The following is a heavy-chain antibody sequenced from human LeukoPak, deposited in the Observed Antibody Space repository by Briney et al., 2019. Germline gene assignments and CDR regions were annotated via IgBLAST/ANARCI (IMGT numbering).Heavy chain of an antibody. J-gene: IGHJ4*02. Sequence: GGSLRLSCAASGFTFNNYAMSWVRQAPGKGLEWVSSISGSGGSTYYTDSVKGRFTISRDSSKNSLYLQMNSLRAEDTAVYCCAKSGRGSGWYGAYYFDYWGQGTLVTVSS. CDR3: AKSGRGSGWYGAYYFDY. CDR2: ISGSGGST. CDR1: GFTFNNYA. D-gene: IGHD6-19*01. V-gene: IGHV3-23*01.